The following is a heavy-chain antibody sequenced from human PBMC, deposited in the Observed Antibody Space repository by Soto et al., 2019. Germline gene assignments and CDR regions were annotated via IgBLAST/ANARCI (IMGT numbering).Heavy chain of an antibody. CDR3: AKDPGSSWYERDY. V-gene: IGHV3-23*01. D-gene: IGHD6-13*01. J-gene: IGHJ4*02. Sequence: EVQLLESGGGLVQPGGSLRLSCAASGFTFSNYAVTWVRQAPGKGLEWVSTISGSGGSTYYADSVKGRFTISRDNSKNTLYLPMNSLRAEDTAVYYCAKDPGSSWYERDYWGQGTLVTVSS. CDR2: ISGSGGST. CDR1: GFTFSNYA.